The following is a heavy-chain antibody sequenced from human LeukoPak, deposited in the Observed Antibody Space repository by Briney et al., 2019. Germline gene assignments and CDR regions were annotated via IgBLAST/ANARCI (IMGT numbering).Heavy chain of an antibody. CDR1: GGSISSSSYY. J-gene: IGHJ3*02. Sequence: SETLSLTCTVSGGSISSSSYYWGWIRQPPGKGLEWIGSIYYSGSTYYNPSLKSRVTISVDTSKNQFSLKLSSVTAAVTAVYYCARAGYSSGWYQGGDAFDIWGQGTMVTVSS. V-gene: IGHV4-39*01. CDR3: ARAGYSSGWYQGGDAFDI. CDR2: IYYSGST. D-gene: IGHD6-19*01.